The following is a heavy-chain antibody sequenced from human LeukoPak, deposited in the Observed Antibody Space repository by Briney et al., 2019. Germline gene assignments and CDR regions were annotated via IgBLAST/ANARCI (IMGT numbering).Heavy chain of an antibody. CDR2: ISSSSSYI. CDR3: ARDSGGYDPMLFDY. D-gene: IGHD5-12*01. Sequence: GGSLRLSCAASGFTFSSYSMNWVRQAPGKGLEWVSSISSSSSYIYYADSVKGRFTISRDNAKNSLYLQMNSLRAEDTAVYYCARDSGGYDPMLFDYWGQGTLVTVSS. J-gene: IGHJ4*02. V-gene: IGHV3-21*01. CDR1: GFTFSSYS.